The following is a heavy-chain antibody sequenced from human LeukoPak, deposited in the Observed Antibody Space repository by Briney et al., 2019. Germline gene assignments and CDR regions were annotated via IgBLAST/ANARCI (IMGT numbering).Heavy chain of an antibody. V-gene: IGHV3-48*04. CDR3: ARDFFKSLGD. CDR1: GFTFSSYS. D-gene: IGHD3-10*01. J-gene: IGHJ4*02. Sequence: GGSLRLSCAASGFTFSSYSMNWVRQAPGKGLEWVSYISSSGSTIYYADSVKGRFTISRDNAKNSLYLQMNSLRAEDTAVYYCARDFFKSLGDRGQGTLVTVSS. CDR2: ISSSGSTI.